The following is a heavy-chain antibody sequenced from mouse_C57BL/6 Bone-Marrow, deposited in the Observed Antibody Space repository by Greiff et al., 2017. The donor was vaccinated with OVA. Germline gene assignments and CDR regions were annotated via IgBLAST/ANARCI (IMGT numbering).Heavy chain of an antibody. CDR1: GYSFTDYN. CDR3: AFYYGSSYRYFDV. Sequence: VQLQQSGPELVKPGASVTISCKASGYSFTDYNMNWVKQSNGKSLEWIGVINPNYGTTSYNQKFKGKATLTVDQSSSTAYMQLNSLTSEDSAVYYCAFYYGSSYRYFDVWGTGTTVTVSS. V-gene: IGHV1-39*01. J-gene: IGHJ1*03. CDR2: INPNYGTT. D-gene: IGHD1-1*01.